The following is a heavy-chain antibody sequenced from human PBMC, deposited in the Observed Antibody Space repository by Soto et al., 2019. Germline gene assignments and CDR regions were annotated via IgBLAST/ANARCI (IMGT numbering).Heavy chain of an antibody. CDR3: ARGGDSSTRISWFDR. V-gene: IGHV1-69*02. CDR1: GGTFSSYT. D-gene: IGHD6-19*01. J-gene: IGHJ5*02. CDR2: IIPILGIA. Sequence: QVQLVQSGAEVKKPGSSVKVSCKASGGTFSSYTISWVRQAPGQGLEWMGRIIPILGIANYAQKFQGSVTITADKSTSTAYMELSSLTSEDTAVYYCARGGDSSTRISWFDRWGQGTLVTVAS.